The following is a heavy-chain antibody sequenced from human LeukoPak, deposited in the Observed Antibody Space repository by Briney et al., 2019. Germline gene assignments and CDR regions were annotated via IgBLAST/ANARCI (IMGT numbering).Heavy chain of an antibody. D-gene: IGHD3-22*01. CDR3: ARGGGTMSPLFDY. J-gene: IGHJ4*02. V-gene: IGHV4-30-4*01. CDR2: IYYSGST. CDR1: GGSTSSGDYY. Sequence: SETLSLTCTVSGGSTSSGDYYWSWIRQPPGKGLERIGYIYYSGSTYYNPSLKSRVTISVDTSKNQFSLKLSSVTAADSAVYYCARGGGTMSPLFDYWGQGTLVTVCS.